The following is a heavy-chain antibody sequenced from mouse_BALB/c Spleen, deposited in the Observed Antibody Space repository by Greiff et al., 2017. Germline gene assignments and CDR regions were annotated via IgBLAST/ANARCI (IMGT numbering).Heavy chain of an antibody. J-gene: IGHJ3*01. Sequence: QVQLQQSGAELVRPGASVTLSCKASGYTFTDYEMHWVKQTPVHGLEWIGAIDPETGGTAYNQKFKGKATLTADKSSSPAYMELRSLTSEDSAVYYCTRRTTYGNSWFAYWGQGTLVTVSA. CDR3: TRRTTYGNSWFAY. V-gene: IGHV1-15*01. D-gene: IGHD2-1*01. CDR1: GYTFTDYE. CDR2: IDPETGGT.